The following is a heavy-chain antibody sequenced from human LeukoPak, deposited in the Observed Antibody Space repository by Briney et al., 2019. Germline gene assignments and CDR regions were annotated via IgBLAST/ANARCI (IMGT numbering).Heavy chain of an antibody. V-gene: IGHV4-59*02. CDR1: GDTVSSSY. J-gene: IGHJ5*02. D-gene: IGHD2-15*01. CDR2: IYYRGDT. Sequence: PSETLFLTCTVSGDTVSSSYWSWVRQPPGKGLERLAYIYYRGDTNYNPSLKSRLTISLDMSRNQVSLKLLSVTAADTAVYYCKKNAGRGRPSDLWGQGILVTVSS. CDR3: KKNAGRGRPSDL.